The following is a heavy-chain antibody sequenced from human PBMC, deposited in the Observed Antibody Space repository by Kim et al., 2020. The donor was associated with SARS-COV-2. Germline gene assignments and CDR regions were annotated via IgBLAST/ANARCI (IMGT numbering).Heavy chain of an antibody. CDR2: MNPNSGNT. J-gene: IGHJ4*02. CDR3: ARGPNYYDSSGYYYWGGY. D-gene: IGHD3-22*01. V-gene: IGHV1-8*01. CDR1: GYTFTSYD. Sequence: ASVKVSCKASGYTFTSYDINWVRQATGQGLEWMGWMNPNSGNTGYAQKFQGRVTMTRNTSISTAYMELNSLRSEDTAVYYCARGPNYYDSSGYYYWGGYWGQGTLVTVSS.